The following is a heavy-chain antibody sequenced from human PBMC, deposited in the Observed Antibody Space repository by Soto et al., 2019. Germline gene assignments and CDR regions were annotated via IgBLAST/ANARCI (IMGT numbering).Heavy chain of an antibody. Sequence: QLRLQESGPGLVKPSETLSLTCTVSGGSISSTGTYYWGWIRQPPGKGLEWIGSIYHTGTTYYNPSLRSRVTIPVDTSNNQFSLTLSSVTAADTAVYYCAREGGEGNYFDYWGQGTPVTVSS. V-gene: IGHV4-39*02. CDR2: IYHTGTT. J-gene: IGHJ4*02. CDR1: GGSISSTGTYY. D-gene: IGHD3-16*01. CDR3: AREGGEGNYFDY.